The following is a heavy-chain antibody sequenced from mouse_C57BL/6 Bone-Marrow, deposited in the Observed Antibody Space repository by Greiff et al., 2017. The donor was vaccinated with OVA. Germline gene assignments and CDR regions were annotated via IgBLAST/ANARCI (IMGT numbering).Heavy chain of an antibody. CDR1: GYTFTSYW. CDR3: ARFDEGAIDY. CDR2: IYPSDSYT. Sequence: QVQLQQPGAELVMPGASVKLSCKASGYTFTSYWMNWVKQRPGQGLEWIGEIYPSDSYTNYNQKFTGKSTLTVDKSSSTAYMQLSSLTSEDSAVYYCARFDEGAIDYWGQGTSVTVSS. V-gene: IGHV1-69*01. J-gene: IGHJ4*01.